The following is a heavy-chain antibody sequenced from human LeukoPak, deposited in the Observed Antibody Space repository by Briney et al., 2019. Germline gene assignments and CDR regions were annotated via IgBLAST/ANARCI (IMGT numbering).Heavy chain of an antibody. CDR3: ARVALFSSSL. V-gene: IGHV3-30-3*01. J-gene: IGHJ4*02. CDR1: GFTFSSYA. CDR2: ISYDGSNK. Sequence: PGRSLRLSCAASGFTFSSYAMHWVRQAPGKGLEWVAVISYDGSNKYYADSVKGRFTISRDNSKNTLYLQMNSLRAEDTAVYYCARVALFSSSLWGRGTLVTVSS. D-gene: IGHD6-13*01.